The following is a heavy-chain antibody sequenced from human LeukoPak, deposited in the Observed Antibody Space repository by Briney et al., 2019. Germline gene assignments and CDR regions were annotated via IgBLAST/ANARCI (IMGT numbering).Heavy chain of an antibody. CDR2: IYSGVNT. CDR1: GFTVSSNY. D-gene: IGHD3-9*01. J-gene: IGHJ4*02. Sequence: PGGSLRLSCAASGFTVSSNYMSWVRQAPGKGLEWVSVIYSGVNTYYADSVKDRFTISRDNSKNTLYLQMNSQRAEDTAVYYCARVSQGYDILTGYYMGGSCDYWGQGTLVTVSS. V-gene: IGHV3-66*01. CDR3: ARVSQGYDILTGYYMGGSCDY.